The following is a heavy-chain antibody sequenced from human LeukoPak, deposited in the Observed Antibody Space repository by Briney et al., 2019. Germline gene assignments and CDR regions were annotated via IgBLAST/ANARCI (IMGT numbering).Heavy chain of an antibody. CDR1: GGTFSSYA. CDR2: IIPILGIA. Sequence: GASVKVSCKASGGTFSSYAISWVRQAPGQGLEWMGRIIPILGIANYAQKFQGRVTITADKSTSTAYMELSSLRSEDTAVYYCARDFRPTNYYESSGYVEDFWGQGTLVTVSS. D-gene: IGHD3-22*01. V-gene: IGHV1-69*04. CDR3: ARDFRPTNYYESSGYVEDF. J-gene: IGHJ4*02.